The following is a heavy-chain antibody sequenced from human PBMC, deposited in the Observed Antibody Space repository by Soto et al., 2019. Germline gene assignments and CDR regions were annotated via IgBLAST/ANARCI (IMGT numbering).Heavy chain of an antibody. CDR2: IGTAGDT. CDR3: ARASGTYYDFWSGYYRHYYYYGMDV. V-gene: IGHV3-13*01. J-gene: IGHJ6*02. Sequence: PGGSLRLSCAASGFTFSSSDMHWVRQATGKGLEWVSAIGTAGDTYYPGSVKGRFTISRENAKNSLYLQMNSLRAGDTAVYYCARASGTYYDFWSGYYRHYYYYGMDVWGQGTTVTVSS. CDR1: GFTFSSSD. D-gene: IGHD3-3*01.